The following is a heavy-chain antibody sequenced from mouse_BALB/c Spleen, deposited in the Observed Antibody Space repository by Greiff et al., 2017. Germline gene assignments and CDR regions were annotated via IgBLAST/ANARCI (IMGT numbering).Heavy chain of an antibody. D-gene: IGHD2-4*01. CDR2: IYPGNSDT. CDR3: TRGGPTMITTRAMDY. J-gene: IGHJ4*01. V-gene: IGHV1-5*01. Sequence: VQLQQSGTVLARPGASVKMSCKASGYSFTSYWMHWVKQRPGQGLEWIGAIYPGNSDTSYNQKFKGKAKLTAVTSASTAYMELSSLTNEDSAVYYCTRGGPTMITTRAMDYGGQGTSVTVSS. CDR1: GYSFTSYW.